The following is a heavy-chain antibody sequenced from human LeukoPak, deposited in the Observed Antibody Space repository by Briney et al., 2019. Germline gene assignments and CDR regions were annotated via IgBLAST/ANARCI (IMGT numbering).Heavy chain of an antibody. V-gene: IGHV5-51*01. CDR3: ARRADSSAYYTY. Sequence: GESLKISCKGSGYSFTNYWIGWVRQMPGKGLEWMGIIYPGDSDTRYSPSFQGQVTISADKSIGTAYLQWGSLKASDTAMYYCARRADSSAYYTYWGQGTLVTVFS. CDR2: IYPGDSDT. J-gene: IGHJ4*02. CDR1: GYSFTNYW. D-gene: IGHD3-22*01.